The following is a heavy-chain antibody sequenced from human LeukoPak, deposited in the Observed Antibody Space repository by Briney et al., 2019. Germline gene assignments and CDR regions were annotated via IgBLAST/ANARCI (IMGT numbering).Heavy chain of an antibody. V-gene: IGHV4-34*01. CDR2: INHSGST. CDR1: GGSFSGYY. CDR3: ARYARYVVVPAVRSDAFDI. J-gene: IGHJ3*02. D-gene: IGHD2-2*01. Sequence: PSETLSLTCAVYGGSFSGYYWSWIRQPPGKGLEWIGEINHSGSTNYNPSLKSRVTISVDTSENQFSLKLSSVTAADTAVYYCARYARYVVVPAVRSDAFDIWGQGTMVTVSS.